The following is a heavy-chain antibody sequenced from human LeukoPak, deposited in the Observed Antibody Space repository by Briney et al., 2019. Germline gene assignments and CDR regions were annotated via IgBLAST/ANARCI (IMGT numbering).Heavy chain of an antibody. CDR2: IIPIFGTA. Sequence: SVKVSCKASGGTFSSYAISWVRQAPGQGLECMGRIIPIFGTANYAQKFQGRVTITTDESTSTAYMELSSLRSEDTAVYYCAGPEYYYVSGGFDCWGQGTLVTVSS. V-gene: IGHV1-69*05. CDR1: GGTFSSYA. D-gene: IGHD3-10*01. CDR3: AGPEYYYVSGGFDC. J-gene: IGHJ4*02.